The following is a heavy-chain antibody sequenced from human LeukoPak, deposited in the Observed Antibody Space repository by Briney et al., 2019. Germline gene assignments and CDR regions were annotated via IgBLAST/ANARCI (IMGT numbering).Heavy chain of an antibody. CDR2: ISSSSSYI. CDR3: ARDEVTIFGVVPNWFDP. D-gene: IGHD3-3*01. CDR1: GFTFSSYS. Sequence: GGSLRLSCAASGFTFSSYSMNWVRQAPGKGLEWVSSISSSSSYIYYADSVKGRFTISRDNAKNSLYLQMNSLRAEDTAVYHCARDEVTIFGVVPNWFDPWGQGTLVTVSS. J-gene: IGHJ5*02. V-gene: IGHV3-21*01.